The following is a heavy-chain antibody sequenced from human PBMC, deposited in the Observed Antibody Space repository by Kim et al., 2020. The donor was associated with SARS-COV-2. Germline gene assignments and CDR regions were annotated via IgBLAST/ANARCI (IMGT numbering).Heavy chain of an antibody. CDR2: IYYSGST. CDR3: ARHAYSSGWGKNWYFDL. Sequence: SETLSLTCTVSGGSISSSSYYWGWIRQPPGKGLEWIGSIYYSGSTYYNPSLKSRVTISVDTSKNQFSLKLSSVTAADTAVYYCARHAYSSGWGKNWYFDLWGRGTLVTVSS. V-gene: IGHV4-39*01. D-gene: IGHD6-19*01. CDR1: GGSISSSSYY. J-gene: IGHJ2*01.